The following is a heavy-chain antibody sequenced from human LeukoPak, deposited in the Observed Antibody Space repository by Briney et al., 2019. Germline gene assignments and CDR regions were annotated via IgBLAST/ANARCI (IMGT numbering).Heavy chain of an antibody. J-gene: IGHJ4*02. CDR2: ISYDGSNK. CDR3: AKLAEYCSSTSCVDY. V-gene: IGHV3-30*18. D-gene: IGHD2-2*01. CDR1: GFTFSSYG. Sequence: GGSLRLSCAASGFTFSSYGMHWVRQAPGKGLEWVAVISYDGSNKYYADSEKGRFTISRDNSKNTLYLQRNSLRAEDTAVYYCAKLAEYCSSTSCVDYWGQGTLVTVSS.